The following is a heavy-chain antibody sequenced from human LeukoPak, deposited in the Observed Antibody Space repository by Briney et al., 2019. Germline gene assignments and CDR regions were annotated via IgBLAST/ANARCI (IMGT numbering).Heavy chain of an antibody. CDR3: AMPPSYGGNPPKYFDY. D-gene: IGHD4-23*01. Sequence: GGSLRLSCAASGFTFSSYAMSWVRQAPGKGLEWVSAISGSGGSTYYADSVKGRFTISRDNSKNTLYLQMNSLRAEDTAVYYCAMPPSYGGNPPKYFDYWGQGTLVTVSS. CDR2: ISGSGGST. J-gene: IGHJ4*02. V-gene: IGHV3-23*01. CDR1: GFTFSSYA.